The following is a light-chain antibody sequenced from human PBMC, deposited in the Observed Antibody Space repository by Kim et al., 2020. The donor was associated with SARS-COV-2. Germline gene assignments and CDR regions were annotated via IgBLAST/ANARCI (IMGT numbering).Light chain of an antibody. CDR2: YDT. V-gene: IGLV3-21*04. J-gene: IGLJ3*02. Sequence: APGKTASITCGGDNIGTKTVHWYQHKPGQAPVLVIYYDTDRPSGIPERFSGSNSGNTATLTISRVEAGDEADYCCQAWDSSSDHPVFGGGTQLTVL. CDR3: QAWDSSSDHPV. CDR1: NIGTKT.